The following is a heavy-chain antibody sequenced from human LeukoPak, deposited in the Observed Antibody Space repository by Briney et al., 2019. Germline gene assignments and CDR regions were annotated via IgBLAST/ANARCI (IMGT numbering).Heavy chain of an antibody. J-gene: IGHJ6*03. V-gene: IGHV4-39*01. CDR2: IYYSGST. Sequence: SETLSLTCTVSGGSISSSSYYWGWIRQPPGKGLEWIGSIYYSGSTYYSPSLKSRVTISVDTSKNQFSLKLSSVTAADTAVYYCARHSRSGLRYFDWLTSYYYYYMDVWGKGTTVTISS. CDR1: GGSISSSSYY. D-gene: IGHD3-9*01. CDR3: ARHSRSGLRYFDWLTSYYYYYMDV.